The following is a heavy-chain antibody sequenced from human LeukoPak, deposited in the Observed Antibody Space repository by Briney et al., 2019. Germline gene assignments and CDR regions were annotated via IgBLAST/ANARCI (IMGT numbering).Heavy chain of an antibody. CDR2: IYYSGST. V-gene: IGHV4-39*07. CDR1: GGSISSSSYY. J-gene: IGHJ5*02. Sequence: SETLSLTCTVSGGSISSSSYYWGWIRQPPGKGLEWIGSIYYSGSTYYNPSLKSRVTIPVDTSKNQFSLKLSSVTAADTAVYYCATHTQRAAAGTLGVWFDPWGQGTLVTVSS. D-gene: IGHD6-13*01. CDR3: ATHTQRAAAGTLGVWFDP.